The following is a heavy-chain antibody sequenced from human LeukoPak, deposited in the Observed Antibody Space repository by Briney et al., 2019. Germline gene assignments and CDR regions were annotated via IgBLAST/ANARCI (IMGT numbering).Heavy chain of an antibody. CDR3: ARLRSSSFYYYYMDV. V-gene: IGHV3-11*01. CDR1: GFTFSDYY. J-gene: IGHJ6*03. CDR2: ISSSGSTI. Sequence: GGSLRLSCAASGFTFSDYYMSWIRQAPGKGLEWVPYISSSGSTIYYADSVKGRFTISRDNARNSLYLQMNSLRAEDTAVYYCARLRSSSFYYYYMDVWGKGTTVTLPS. D-gene: IGHD6-6*01.